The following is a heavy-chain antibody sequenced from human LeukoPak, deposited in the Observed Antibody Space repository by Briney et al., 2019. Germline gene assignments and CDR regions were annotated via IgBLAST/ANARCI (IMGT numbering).Heavy chain of an antibody. CDR2: IYPGDSDT. J-gene: IGHJ4*02. V-gene: IGHV5-51*01. Sequence: GGSLKISCQGSGYNFDTSWIVWVRQMPGKGLEWMGIIYPGDSDTRYSPSFQGQVTISADKSITTAYLQWSSLKASDTAMYYCARQGRSGYASDYWGQGTLVTVSS. CDR3: ARQGRSGYASDY. CDR1: GYNFDTSW. D-gene: IGHD5-12*01.